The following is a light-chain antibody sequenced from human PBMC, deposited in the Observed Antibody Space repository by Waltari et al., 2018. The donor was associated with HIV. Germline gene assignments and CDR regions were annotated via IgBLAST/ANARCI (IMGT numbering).Light chain of an antibody. CDR2: GAS. CDR1: QHIGSY. J-gene: IGKJ2*02. Sequence: VILTQSPVTRAVSPGDSVTIPCRASQHIGSYLAWYQQKTGQPPSLLVYGASIRAPGIPARFTGSGSGTDFNLIIDGLQPDDCAVYYCHQYNDWPRCTFGQGTKVEIK. V-gene: IGKV3D-15*01. CDR3: HQYNDWPRCT.